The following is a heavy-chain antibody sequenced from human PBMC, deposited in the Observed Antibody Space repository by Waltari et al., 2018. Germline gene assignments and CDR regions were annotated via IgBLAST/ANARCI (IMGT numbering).Heavy chain of an antibody. CDR3: ARDYGDYETAFDI. J-gene: IGHJ3*02. V-gene: IGHV3-21*01. CDR2: ISSSSSYI. CDR1: GFTFSSSS. Sequence: EVQLVESGGGLVKPGGSLSLSCAASGFTFSSSSMNWVTRAPGKGLEWVSSISSSSSYIYYADSVKGRFTISRDNAKNSLYLQMNSLRAEDTAVYYCARDYGDYETAFDIWGQGTMVTVSS. D-gene: IGHD4-17*01.